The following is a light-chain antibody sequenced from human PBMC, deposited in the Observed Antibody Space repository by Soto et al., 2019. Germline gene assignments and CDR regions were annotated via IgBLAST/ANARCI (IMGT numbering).Light chain of an antibody. J-gene: IGKJ4*01. Sequence: ETAMTQSPAALSMSPGDRATLSCRASQTVGTKVAWYQQKAGQAPRLVIYDASTRATGVPARFSGSGSGTEFTLTISSPQPEDSAIYFCQQYSDWPPLTFGGGTKVEIK. CDR3: QQYSDWPPLT. V-gene: IGKV3-15*01. CDR1: QTVGTK. CDR2: DAS.